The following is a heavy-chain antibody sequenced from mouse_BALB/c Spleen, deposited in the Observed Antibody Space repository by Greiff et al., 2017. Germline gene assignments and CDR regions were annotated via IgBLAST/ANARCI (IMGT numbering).Heavy chain of an antibody. CDR1: GYTFTSYW. CDR3: ARDRYDAMDY. Sequence: QVQLQQSGAELVKPGASVKLSCKASGYTFTSYWMHWVKQRPGQGLEWIGEINPSNGRTNYNEKFKSKATLTVDKSSSTAYMQLSSLTSEDSAVYYCARDRYDAMDYWGQGTSVTVSS. V-gene: IGHV1S81*02. J-gene: IGHJ4*01. D-gene: IGHD2-14*01. CDR2: INPSNGRT.